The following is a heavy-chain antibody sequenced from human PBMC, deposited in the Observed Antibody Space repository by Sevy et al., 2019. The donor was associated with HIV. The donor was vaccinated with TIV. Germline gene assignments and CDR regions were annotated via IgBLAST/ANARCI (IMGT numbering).Heavy chain of an antibody. CDR3: AKDRRSIRRITMIVVVIPNWYFDL. J-gene: IGHJ2*01. D-gene: IGHD3-22*01. Sequence: GGSLRLSCAASGFTFSSYAMSWVRQAPGKGLEWVSAISGSGGSTYYADSVKGRFTISRDNSKNTRYLQMNSLRAEDTAVYYCAKDRRSIRRITMIVVVIPNWYFDLWGRGTLVTVSS. V-gene: IGHV3-23*01. CDR2: ISGSGGST. CDR1: GFTFSSYA.